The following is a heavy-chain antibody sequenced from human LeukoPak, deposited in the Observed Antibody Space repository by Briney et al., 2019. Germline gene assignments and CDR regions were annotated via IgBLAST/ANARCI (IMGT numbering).Heavy chain of an antibody. CDR3: ARGPTSGLDWYFDL. Sequence: SETLSPTCTVSGGSISSYYWSWIRQPPGKGLEWIGYIYYSGSTNYNPSLESRVTISVDTSKNQFSLKLSSVTAADTAVYYCARGPTSGLDWYFDLWGRGTLVTVSS. J-gene: IGHJ2*01. V-gene: IGHV4-59*01. CDR2: IYYSGST. D-gene: IGHD3-10*01. CDR1: GGSISSYY.